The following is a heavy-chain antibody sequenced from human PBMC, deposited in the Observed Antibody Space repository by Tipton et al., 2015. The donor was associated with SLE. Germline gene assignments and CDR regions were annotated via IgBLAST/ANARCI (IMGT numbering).Heavy chain of an antibody. Sequence: QLVQSGAEVKKPGSSVKVSCKASGGTFSSYAISWVRQAPGQGLEWMGGIIPIFSTANYAQKFQGRVTITRDTSASTAYMELSSLRSEDTAVYYCARGGIAAATPDYWGQGTLVTGSS. J-gene: IGHJ4*02. CDR1: GGTFSSYA. CDR3: ARGGIAAATPDY. D-gene: IGHD6-13*01. V-gene: IGHV1-69*06. CDR2: IIPIFSTA.